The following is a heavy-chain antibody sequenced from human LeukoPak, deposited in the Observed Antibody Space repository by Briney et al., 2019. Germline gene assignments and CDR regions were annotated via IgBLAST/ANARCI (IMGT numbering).Heavy chain of an antibody. CDR1: GYTFTSYY. D-gene: IGHD3-22*01. CDR3: ARAPRRLYNSSGYYPPPEY. J-gene: IGHJ4*02. V-gene: IGHV1-46*01. CDR2: INPSGGST. Sequence: GASVKVSCKASGYTFTSYYMHWVRRAPGQGLEWMGIINPSGGSTSYAQKFQGRVTMTRDTSISTAYMELSSLRSEDTAVYYCARAPRRLYNSSGYYPPPEYWGQGTLVTVSS.